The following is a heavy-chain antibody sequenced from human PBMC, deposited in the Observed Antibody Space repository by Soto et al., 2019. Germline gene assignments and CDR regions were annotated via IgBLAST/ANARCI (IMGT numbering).Heavy chain of an antibody. CDR1: GYTFTSYG. CDR2: ISAYNGNT. J-gene: IGHJ4*02. Sequence: ASLKVSCKASGYTFTSYGISWVRQAPGQGLEWMGWISAYNGNTNYAQKLQGRVTMTTDTSTSTAYMELRSLRSDDTAVYYCARTLGYCSGGSCNLIYFDYWGQGTLVTVSS. CDR3: ARTLGYCSGGSCNLIYFDY. V-gene: IGHV1-18*01. D-gene: IGHD2-15*01.